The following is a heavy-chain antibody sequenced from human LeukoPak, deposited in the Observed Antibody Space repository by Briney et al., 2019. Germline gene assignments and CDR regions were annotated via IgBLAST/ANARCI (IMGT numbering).Heavy chain of an antibody. Sequence: GGSLRLSCSASGFTFKSYAMHWVRQAPGKGLEYVSSINTNGANTYYADSVKGRFTISRDNSRNTVYVQMNSLTPEDTAVYHCVGGPGWVFDLWGRGTLVTVSS. CDR1: GFTFKSYA. J-gene: IGHJ2*01. D-gene: IGHD6-19*01. V-gene: IGHV3-64*05. CDR2: INTNGANT. CDR3: VGGPGWVFDL.